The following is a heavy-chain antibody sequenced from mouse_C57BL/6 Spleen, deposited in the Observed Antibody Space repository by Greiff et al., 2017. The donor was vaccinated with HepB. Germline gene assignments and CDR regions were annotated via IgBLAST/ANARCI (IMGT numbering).Heavy chain of an antibody. CDR2: IWSDGST. D-gene: IGHD1-1*01. J-gene: IGHJ4*01. CDR1: GFSLTSYG. CDR3: ARHEDRRNYAMDY. Sequence: VMLVESGPGLVAPSQSLSITCTVSGFSLTSYGVHWVRQPPGKGLEWLVVIWSDGSTTYNSALKSRLSISKDNSKSQVSLKMNSLQTDDTAMYYCARHEDRRNYAMDYWGQGTSVTVSS. V-gene: IGHV2-6-1*01.